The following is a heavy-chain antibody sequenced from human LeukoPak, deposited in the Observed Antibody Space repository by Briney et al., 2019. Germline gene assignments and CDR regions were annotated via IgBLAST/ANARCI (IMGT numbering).Heavy chain of an antibody. CDR1: GFSLSGYW. V-gene: IGHV3-7*01. CDR3: ARGGSYCSSTRCYDTLGYFDL. J-gene: IGHJ2*01. CDR2: INRDGSQK. D-gene: IGHD2-2*01. Sequence: GGSLRLSCAASGFSLSGYWMTWVRQAPGKGLEWVANINRDGSQKNHVDSVQGRFTISRDNAKNSLYLQMNSLTAEDTAVYYCARGGSYCSSTRCYDTLGYFDLWGRGTLVTVSS.